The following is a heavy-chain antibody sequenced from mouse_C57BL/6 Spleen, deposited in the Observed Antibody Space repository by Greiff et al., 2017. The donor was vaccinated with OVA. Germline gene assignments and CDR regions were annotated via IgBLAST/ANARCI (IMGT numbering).Heavy chain of an antibody. V-gene: IGHV2-9-1*01. J-gene: IGHJ1*03. CDR2: LWTGGGT. CDR3: ARTTSGYWYFDV. D-gene: IGHD1-3*01. Sequence: QVQLPQSGPGLVAPSQCLSITCTVSGFSLTSYAISWVRQPPGKGLEWLGVLWTGGGTNYNSALKSRLSISKENSKRQVFLKMTSLQAEDTARYYCARTTSGYWYFDVWGTGTTVTVSS. CDR1: GFSLTSYA.